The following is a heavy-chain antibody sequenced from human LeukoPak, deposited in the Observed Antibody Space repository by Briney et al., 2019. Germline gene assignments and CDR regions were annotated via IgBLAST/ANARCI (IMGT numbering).Heavy chain of an antibody. CDR1: GFTFSSYE. CDR3: ARDSPQYGSGKDY. Sequence: PGGSLRLSCAASGFTFSSYEMNWVRQVPGKGLEWVSYISSSGSTIYYADSVKGRFTISRDNAKNSLYLQMNSLRAEDTAVYYCARDSPQYGSGKDYWGQGTLVTVSS. CDR2: ISSSGSTI. J-gene: IGHJ4*02. V-gene: IGHV3-48*03. D-gene: IGHD3-10*01.